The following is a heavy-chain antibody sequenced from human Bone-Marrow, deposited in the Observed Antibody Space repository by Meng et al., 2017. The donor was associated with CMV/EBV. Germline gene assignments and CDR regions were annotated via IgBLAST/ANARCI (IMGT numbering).Heavy chain of an antibody. CDR2: ISSSSSYI. D-gene: IGHD3-10*01. Sequence: GESLKISCTASGFTFGDYAMNWVRQAPGKGLEWVSSISSSSSYIYYADSVKGRFTISRDNAKNSLYLQMNSLRAEDTAVYYCARGSYGSGSFYPQPFDYWGQGTLVTVSS. J-gene: IGHJ4*02. CDR3: ARGSYGSGSFYPQPFDY. CDR1: GFTFGDYA. V-gene: IGHV3-21*01.